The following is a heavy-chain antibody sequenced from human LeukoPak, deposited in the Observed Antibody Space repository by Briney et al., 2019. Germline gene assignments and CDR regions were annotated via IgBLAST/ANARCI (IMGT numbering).Heavy chain of an antibody. V-gene: IGHV3-7*01. CDR2: IKEDGSMK. CDR3: ATDSPETAAFDY. CDR1: GFTFSRHW. Sequence: GGSLRLSCAASGFTFSRHWMDWVRQAPGKGLEWVANIKEDGSMKEYVDSVKGRFTISRDNAKNSLYLQMDSLRAEDTAVYYCATDSPETAAFDYWGQGTLVTVSS. D-gene: IGHD2-21*02. J-gene: IGHJ4*02.